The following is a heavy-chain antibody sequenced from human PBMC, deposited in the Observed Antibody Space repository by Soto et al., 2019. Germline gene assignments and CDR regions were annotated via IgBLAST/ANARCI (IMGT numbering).Heavy chain of an antibody. D-gene: IGHD3-9*01. CDR1: GFTFSNYA. CDR3: AIVVPYFDTPYGMDV. CDR2: IGGSGSNT. Sequence: EGQLLESGEGLVQPGGSLKLSCAASGFTFSNYAMSWVRQAPGKGLEWVSGIGGSGSNTYYADSVKGRFTISRDNSKTALFLQMNGLRAEDTAEYYCAIVVPYFDTPYGMDVWGQGTTVTVS. J-gene: IGHJ6*02. V-gene: IGHV3-23*01.